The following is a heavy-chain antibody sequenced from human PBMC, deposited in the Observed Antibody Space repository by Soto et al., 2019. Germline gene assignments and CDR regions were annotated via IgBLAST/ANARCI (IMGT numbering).Heavy chain of an antibody. Sequence: SGGSLRPPCAPSGFTFGTFPRNWVRKAQGKGRGCAQGTGGCGGSGTYYADFVKGRFTISRDNSKNMVFLQMNGLRAEDTAVYYCAKDRQPDGIWTFDSWGQGTPVTVSS. V-gene: IGHV3-23*01. CDR1: GFTFGTFP. J-gene: IGHJ4*02. CDR3: AKDRQPDGIWTFDS. D-gene: IGHD3-9*01. CDR2: TGGCGGSGT.